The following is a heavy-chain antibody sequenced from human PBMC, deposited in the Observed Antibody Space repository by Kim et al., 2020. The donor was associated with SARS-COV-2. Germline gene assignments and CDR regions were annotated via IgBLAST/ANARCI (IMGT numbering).Heavy chain of an antibody. D-gene: IGHD5-12*01. Sequence: VRQARGKRLGWIGWIVVGSGNTNYAQKCQEEVTISRDMSTSTAYMELSSLRSEDTAVYYCATHSGYGVGLFDYCGQGTLVTVSS. CDR2: IVVGSGNT. CDR3: ATHSGYGVGLFDY. V-gene: IGHV1-58*01. J-gene: IGHJ4*02.